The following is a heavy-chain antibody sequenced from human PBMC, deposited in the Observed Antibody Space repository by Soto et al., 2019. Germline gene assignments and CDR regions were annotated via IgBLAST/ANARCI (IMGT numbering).Heavy chain of an antibody. D-gene: IGHD2-15*01. Sequence: GASVKVSCKASGYTFTGYYMHWVRQAPGQGLEWMGWINPNSGGTNYAQKFQGWVTMTRDTSISTAYMELSRLRSDDTAVYYCARNIRYCSGGSCYLYDYWGQGTLVTVSS. CDR1: GYTFTGYY. V-gene: IGHV1-2*04. CDR2: INPNSGGT. J-gene: IGHJ4*02. CDR3: ARNIRYCSGGSCYLYDY.